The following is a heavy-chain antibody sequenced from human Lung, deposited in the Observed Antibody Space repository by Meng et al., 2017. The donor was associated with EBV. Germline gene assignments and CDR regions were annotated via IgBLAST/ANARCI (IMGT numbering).Heavy chain of an antibody. CDR1: WFAVGTCGVG. V-gene: IGHV2-5*02. CDR2: IYWDDGK. D-gene: IGHD5-24*01. CDR3: ALRDGYHFRFDY. J-gene: IGHJ4*02. Sequence: CLWFAVGTCGVGVGGTLSTLGKVLAWLALIYWDDGKRYSPSLKRRITITKDTSKNQVVLTMTNMDPVDTATYYCALRDGYHFRFDYWGQGTLVTVS.